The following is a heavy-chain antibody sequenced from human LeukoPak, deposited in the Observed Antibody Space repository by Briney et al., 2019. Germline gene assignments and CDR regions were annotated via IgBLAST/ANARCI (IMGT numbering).Heavy chain of an antibody. CDR1: GYIFTGYY. CDR3: ARVGGYYDSSGYYTFSY. CDR2: INPNSGGT. J-gene: IGHJ4*02. Sequence: ASVKVSCKASGYIFTGYYMHWVRQAPGQGLEWMGWINPNSGGTNYAQKFQGRVTMTRDTSISTAYMELSRLRSDDTAVYYCARVGGYYDSSGYYTFSYWGQGTLVTVST. D-gene: IGHD3-22*01. V-gene: IGHV1-2*02.